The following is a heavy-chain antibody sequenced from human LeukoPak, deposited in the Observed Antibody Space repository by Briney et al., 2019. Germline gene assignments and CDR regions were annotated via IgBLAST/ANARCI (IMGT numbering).Heavy chain of an antibody. V-gene: IGHV1-8*01. CDR3: ARPAHNYYYYMDV. CDR2: MSPNSGNT. CDR1: GYTFTSYD. Sequence: ASVKLSCTASGYTFTSYDINWVRQATGQGLEWMAWMSPNSGNTGYAEKVKGRVTMTRNTSISTAYMELSSLRSEDTAVYYCARPAHNYYYYMDVWGKGTTVTVSS. J-gene: IGHJ6*03.